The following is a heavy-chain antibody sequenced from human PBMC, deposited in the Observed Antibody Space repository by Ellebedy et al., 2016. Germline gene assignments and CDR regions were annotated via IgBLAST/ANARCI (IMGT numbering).Heavy chain of an antibody. D-gene: IGHD3-16*01. V-gene: IGHV3-74*01. CDR3: AGGEDYAFKI. CDR2: IWGDGSST. Sequence: GESLKISCAASGFTFSSYGMHWVRQGPGKGLVWVSRIWGDGSSTSYADSAKGRFTISRDNAKNTLFLQMNSLRAEDTALYYCAGGEDYAFKIWGQGTLVTVSS. CDR1: GFTFSSYG. J-gene: IGHJ4*02.